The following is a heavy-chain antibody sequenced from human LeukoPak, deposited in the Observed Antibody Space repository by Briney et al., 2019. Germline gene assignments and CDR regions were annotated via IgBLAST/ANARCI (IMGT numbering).Heavy chain of an antibody. CDR3: ARVTRDDYGDNEYFQH. V-gene: IGHV4-30-4*01. D-gene: IGHD4-17*01. Sequence: NPSETLSLTCTVSGGSISSGDYYWSRIRQPPGKGLGWIGYIYYSGSTYYNPSLKSRVTISVDTFKNQFSLKLSSVTAADTAVYYCARVTRDDYGDNEYFQHWGQGTLVTVSS. CDR1: GGSISSGDYY. J-gene: IGHJ1*01. CDR2: IYYSGST.